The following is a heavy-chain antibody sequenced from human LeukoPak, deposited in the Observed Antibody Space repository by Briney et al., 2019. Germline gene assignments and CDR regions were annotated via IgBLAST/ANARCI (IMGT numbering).Heavy chain of an antibody. CDR2: LYYSGTA. J-gene: IGHJ5*02. D-gene: IGHD3-22*01. CDR3: ARHLGGYRGPFDP. V-gene: IGHV4-39*01. CDR1: GGSISSSSYY. Sequence: NPSETLSLTCTVSGGSISSSSYYWGWIRQPPGKGLEWIGSLYYSGTAYYNPSLKSRVTISVDTSKNQFSLRLSSVTAADTAVYYCARHLGGYRGPFDPWGQGTLVTVSS.